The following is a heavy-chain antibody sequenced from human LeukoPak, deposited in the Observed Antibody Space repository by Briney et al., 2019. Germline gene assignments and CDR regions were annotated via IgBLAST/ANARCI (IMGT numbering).Heavy chain of an antibody. Sequence: GGSLRLSCAVSGVTVSGNYMSWVRQAPGKGLEWVSLIYSGGTTYYADSVKGRFTISRENSKNRLYLQMNSLRAEDTAVYYCARAEGYGGELDSWGQGTLVTVSS. CDR2: IYSGGTT. D-gene: IGHD4-23*01. J-gene: IGHJ4*02. CDR1: GVTVSGNY. CDR3: ARAEGYGGELDS. V-gene: IGHV3-53*05.